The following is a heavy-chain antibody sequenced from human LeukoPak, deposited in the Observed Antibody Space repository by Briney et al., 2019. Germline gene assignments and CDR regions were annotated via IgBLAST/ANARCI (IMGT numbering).Heavy chain of an antibody. D-gene: IGHD1-26*01. CDR1: GGSISSSSYY. CDR3: ARGSGTYYPFDH. Sequence: SETLSLTCTVSGGSISSSSYYWGWIRQPPGKGLEWIGYIYYSGSTNYNPSLKSRVTISVDTSKNQFSLKLSSVTAADTAVYYCARGSGTYYPFDHWGQGTLVTVSS. J-gene: IGHJ4*02. V-gene: IGHV4-61*05. CDR2: IYYSGST.